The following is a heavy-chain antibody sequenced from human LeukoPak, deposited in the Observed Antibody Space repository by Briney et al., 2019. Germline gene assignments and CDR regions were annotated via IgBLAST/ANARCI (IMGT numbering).Heavy chain of an antibody. CDR2: IYPADSNS. CDR3: ARHNASGNFFDF. D-gene: IGHD3-10*01. V-gene: IGHV5-51*01. CDR1: GYIFTNYW. J-gene: IGHJ4*02. Sequence: GEPLKISGKGSGYIFTNYWFGWVRQMPGKGLEWMGIIYPADSNSRYSPSFRGQVTISADKSTSTAYLQWSSLKASDTAMYYCARHNASGNFFDFWGQGTLVTVSS.